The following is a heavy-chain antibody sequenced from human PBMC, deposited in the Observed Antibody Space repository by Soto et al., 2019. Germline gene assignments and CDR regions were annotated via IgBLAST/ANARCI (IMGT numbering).Heavy chain of an antibody. CDR3: ARIRVPENWFHP. J-gene: IGHJ5*02. D-gene: IGHD3-10*02. Sequence: SGPTLVKPTQTLTLTFTFSGFSLSTSGMCVSWIRQPPGKALEWLARIDWDDDKYYSTSLKTRLTISKDTSKNQVVLTMTNMDPVDTATYYCARIRVPENWFHPWPQGTLVTVSP. CDR1: GFSLSTSGMC. CDR2: IDWDDDK. V-gene: IGHV2-70*11.